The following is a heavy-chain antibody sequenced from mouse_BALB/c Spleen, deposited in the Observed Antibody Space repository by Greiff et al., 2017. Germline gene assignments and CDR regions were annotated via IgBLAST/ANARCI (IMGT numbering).Heavy chain of an antibody. CDR3: ALLYYYGTAMDY. D-gene: IGHD1-1*01. CDR1: GFTFSSYG. Sequence: EVQLVESGGGLVQPGGSLKLSCAASGFTFSSYGMSWVRQTPDKRLELVATINSNGGSTYYPDSVKGRFTISRDNAKNTLYLQMSSLKSEDTAMYYCALLYYYGTAMDYWGQGTSVTVSS. CDR2: INSNGGST. V-gene: IGHV5-6-3*01. J-gene: IGHJ4*01.